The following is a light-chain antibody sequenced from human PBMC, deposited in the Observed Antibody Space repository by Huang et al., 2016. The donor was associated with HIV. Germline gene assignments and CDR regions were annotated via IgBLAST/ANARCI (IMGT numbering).Light chain of an antibody. V-gene: IGKV1-9*01. J-gene: IGKJ4*01. Sequence: TQLTQSPSSLSASVGDTVTITCRASQGTGNYLAWYQQKPGKAPTLLIYGASTLQSGVPSRFSGSGSGTDFTLAISSLQPEDSATYYCQQVNTYPLTFGGGTKVVIK. CDR1: QGTGNY. CDR2: GAS. CDR3: QQVNTYPLT.